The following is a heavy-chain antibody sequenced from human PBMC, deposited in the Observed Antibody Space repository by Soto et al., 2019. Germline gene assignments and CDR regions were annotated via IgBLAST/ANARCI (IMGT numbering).Heavy chain of an antibody. CDR1: GGSVSSSSYS. V-gene: IGHV4-39*01. J-gene: IGHJ6*02. Sequence: TLSLSCTVSGGSVSSSSYSWGWIRHSPGKGLDCIGTIYSSENTYYNPSLLSRVTISVDTSKNEFSLRLSSVTAADTAVYYCARLNGYCVSTPCHGYYGMDVWGQGTTVT. D-gene: IGHD2-2*03. CDR2: IYSSENT. CDR3: ARLNGYCVSTPCHGYYGMDV.